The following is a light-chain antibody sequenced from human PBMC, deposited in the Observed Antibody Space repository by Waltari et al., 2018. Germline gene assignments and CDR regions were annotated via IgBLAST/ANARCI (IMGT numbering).Light chain of an antibody. J-gene: IGLJ2*01. CDR1: SSDVGGYNY. CDR3: SSYTSSSTLV. V-gene: IGLV2-14*01. Sequence: SALPQPASVSGSPGQSITISCTGTSSDVGGYNYVPWYQQHPGKAPKLMIYEVSNRPSGVSNRFSGSKSGNTASLTISGLQAEDEADYYCSSYTSSSTLVFGGGTKLTVL. CDR2: EVS.